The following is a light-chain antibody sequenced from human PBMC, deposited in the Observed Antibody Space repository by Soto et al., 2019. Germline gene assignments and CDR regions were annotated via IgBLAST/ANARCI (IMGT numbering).Light chain of an antibody. CDR1: QSSSSSY. CDR3: QQYGSSPRS. Sequence: EIMLTQSPGTLSLSPGERATLSCRASQSSSSSYLAWYQQKPGQAPRLLIYGASTRATGIPDRFSGSGSGTDFTLTISRRESEEFAVYCCQQYGSSPRSFGQGTMADIK. V-gene: IGKV3-20*01. CDR2: GAS. J-gene: IGKJ1*01.